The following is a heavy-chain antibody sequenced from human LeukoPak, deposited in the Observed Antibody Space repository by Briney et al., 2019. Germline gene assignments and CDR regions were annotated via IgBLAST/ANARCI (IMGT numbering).Heavy chain of an antibody. J-gene: IGHJ3*02. CDR1: GFTFDDYA. CDR2: ISWNSGSI. V-gene: IGHV3-9*01. Sequence: GGSLRLTCAASGFTFDDYAMHWVRHAPGKGLEWVSGISWNSGSIGYADSVKGRFTISRDNAKNSLYLQMNSLRAEDTAAYYCARDSPPDIWGQGTMVTVSS. CDR3: ARDSPPDI.